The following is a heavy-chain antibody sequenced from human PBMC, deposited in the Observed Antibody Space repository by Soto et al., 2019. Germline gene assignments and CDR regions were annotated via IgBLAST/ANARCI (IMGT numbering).Heavy chain of an antibody. CDR1: GYTFTSYG. CDR3: ARGNIPCSLMVPCNWFDP. D-gene: IGHD3-10*01. Sequence: ASVNVSCKASGYTFTSYGISWVRQAPGQGLEWMGWISAYNGNTNYAQKLQGRVTMTTDTSTSTAYMELRSLRSDDTAVYYCARGNIPCSLMVPCNWFDPWGQGTLVTVSS. CDR2: ISAYNGNT. J-gene: IGHJ5*02. V-gene: IGHV1-18*01.